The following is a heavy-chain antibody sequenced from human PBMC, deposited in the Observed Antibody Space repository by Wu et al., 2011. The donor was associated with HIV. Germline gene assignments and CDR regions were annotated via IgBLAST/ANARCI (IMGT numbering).Heavy chain of an antibody. D-gene: IGHD6-19*01. V-gene: IGHV1-2*02. J-gene: IGHJ1*01. Sequence: QVQLVQSGAEVKKPGASVKVSCEASGYVFTDFFILWVRQAPGQGLEWMGWINPENGYTKYSQKFRGRITMTRDLSIPSASLALSTLTRDDSAVYFCATAVGDRNGWYINYWGQGTLVTIST. CDR2: INPENGYT. CDR3: ATAVGDRNGWYINY. CDR1: GYVFTDFF.